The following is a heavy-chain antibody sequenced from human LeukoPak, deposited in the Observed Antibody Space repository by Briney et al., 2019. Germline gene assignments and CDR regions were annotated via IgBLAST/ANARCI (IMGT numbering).Heavy chain of an antibody. D-gene: IGHD3-3*01. CDR3: ARRRVLEWLSYNWFDP. V-gene: IGHV4-34*01. J-gene: IGHJ5*02. CDR2: INHSGST. CDR1: GGSFSGYY. Sequence: SETLSLTCAVYGGSFSGYYWSWIRQPPGKGLEWIGEINHSGSTNYNPSLKSRVTISVDTSKNQFSLKLSSVTAADTAVYYCARRRVLEWLSYNWFDPWGQGTLVTVSS.